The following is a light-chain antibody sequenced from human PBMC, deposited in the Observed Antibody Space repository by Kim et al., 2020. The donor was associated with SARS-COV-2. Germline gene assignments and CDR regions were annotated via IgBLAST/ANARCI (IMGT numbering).Light chain of an antibody. CDR3: QSYDNNGNGWV. CDR1: VSNFGPDYG. Sequence: QTVTLSCFGGVSNFGPDYGVHWYQHLPGAAPKVLIYSNIRRPSGVPDRFSGSKSDTSASLVITGLRPEDEADYYCQSYDNNGNGWVFGGGTQLTVL. J-gene: IGLJ3*02. CDR2: SNI. V-gene: IGLV1-40*01.